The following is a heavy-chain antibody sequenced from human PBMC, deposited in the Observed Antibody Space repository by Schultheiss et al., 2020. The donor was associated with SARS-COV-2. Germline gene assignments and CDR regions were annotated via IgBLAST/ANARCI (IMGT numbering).Heavy chain of an antibody. CDR3: AKLMWLTDSSGDY. CDR1: GGSFSGYY. J-gene: IGHJ4*02. Sequence: GSLRLSCAVYGGSFSGYYWSWIRQPAGKGLEWIGRIYTSGSTNYNPSLKSRVTISVDTSKNQFSLKLSSVTAADTAVYYCAKLMWLTDSSGDYWGQGTLVTVSS. V-gene: IGHV4-59*10. CDR2: IYTSGST. D-gene: IGHD6-19*01.